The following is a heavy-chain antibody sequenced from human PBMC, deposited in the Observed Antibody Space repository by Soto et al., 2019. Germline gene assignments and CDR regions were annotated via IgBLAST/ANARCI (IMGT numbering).Heavy chain of an antibody. J-gene: IGHJ4*02. CDR3: AMSHPGLGNFDY. D-gene: IGHD3-10*01. Sequence: PSETRSLTCTVSGGSISSGDYYWSWIRQPPGKGLEWIGYIYYSGSTYYNPSLKSRVTISVDTSKNQFSLKLSSVTAADTAVYYCAMSHPGLGNFDYWGQRTLVTVSS. V-gene: IGHV4-30-4*01. CDR1: GGSISSGDYY. CDR2: IYYSGST.